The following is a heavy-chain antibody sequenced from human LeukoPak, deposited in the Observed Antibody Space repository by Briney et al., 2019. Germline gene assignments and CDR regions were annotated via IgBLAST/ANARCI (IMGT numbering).Heavy chain of an antibody. CDR2: IRYDGSNK. Sequence: GGSLRLSCAASGFTFSSYGMHWVRQAPGKGLEWVAFIRYDGSNKYYADSVKGRFTISRDNSKNTLYLQMNSLRAEDTAVYYCAKDWHYDFWSGYLFDYWGQGTLVTVSS. D-gene: IGHD3-3*01. J-gene: IGHJ4*02. CDR1: GFTFSSYG. CDR3: AKDWHYDFWSGYLFDY. V-gene: IGHV3-30*02.